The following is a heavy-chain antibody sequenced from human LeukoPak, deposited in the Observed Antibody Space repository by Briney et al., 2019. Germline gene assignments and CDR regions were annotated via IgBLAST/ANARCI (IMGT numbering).Heavy chain of an antibody. CDR1: GGSISSYY. D-gene: IGHD2-2*02. CDR2: INHSGST. Sequence: KTSETLSLTCTVPGGSISSYYWSWIRQPPGKGLEWIGEINHSGSTNYNPSLKSRVTISVDTSKNQFSLKLSSVTAADTAVYYCARQYCSSTSCYNTDPWGQGTLVTVSS. V-gene: IGHV4-34*01. J-gene: IGHJ5*02. CDR3: ARQYCSSTSCYNTDP.